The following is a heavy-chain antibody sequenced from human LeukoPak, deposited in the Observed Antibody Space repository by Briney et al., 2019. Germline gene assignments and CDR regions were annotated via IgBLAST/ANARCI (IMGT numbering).Heavy chain of an antibody. CDR1: GGSISSSSYY. D-gene: IGHD6-13*01. V-gene: IGHV4-39*01. J-gene: IGHJ4*02. CDR3: ARIAAAVNDFAY. CDR2: IYYSGST. Sequence: PSETLSLTCTVSGGSISSSSYYWGWIRQPPGKGLEWIGSIYYSGSTYYNPSLKSRVTISVDTSKNQFSLKLSSVTAADTAVYYCARIAAAVNDFAYWGKGTLSPSPQ.